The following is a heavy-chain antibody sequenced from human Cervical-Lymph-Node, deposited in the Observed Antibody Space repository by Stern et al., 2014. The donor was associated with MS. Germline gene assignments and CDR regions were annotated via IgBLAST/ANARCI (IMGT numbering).Heavy chain of an antibody. D-gene: IGHD1-14*01. Sequence: VQLVESGGDVVQPGRSLRLSCAASGFTFSGHAMHWVRQAPGKGLDWVAVISYDGSNKFYADTVTGRFTRYRDNYQNILSLHLHSQRTEDTAVYYCAKGPGTYNTSLIDYLGQGALVTVSS. CDR3: AKGPGTYNTSLIDY. CDR1: GFTFSGHA. V-gene: IGHV3-30*18. J-gene: IGHJ4*02. CDR2: ISYDGSNK.